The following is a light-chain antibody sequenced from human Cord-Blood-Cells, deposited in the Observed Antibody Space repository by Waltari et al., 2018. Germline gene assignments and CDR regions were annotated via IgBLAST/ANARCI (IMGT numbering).Light chain of an antibody. V-gene: IGLV2-11*01. CDR1: SSDAGGYNY. CDR3: CSYAGRV. Sequence: QSALTQPRSVSGSPGQTVTISCTGTSSDAGGYNYVSWYQQTPGKAPKLMIYDVSKRPSGFPDRFSGSKSGNSSSRTISVLQAEDEADYYCCSYAGRVFGGGTKLTVL. J-gene: IGLJ3*02. CDR2: DVS.